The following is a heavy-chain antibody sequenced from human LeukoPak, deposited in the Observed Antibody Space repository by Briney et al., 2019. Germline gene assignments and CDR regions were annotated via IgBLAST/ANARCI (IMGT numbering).Heavy chain of an antibody. V-gene: IGHV3-21*01. CDR3: ARDQSGWYLDY. CDR1: GFTFSSYS. Sequence: GGSLRLSCAASGFTFSSYSMNWVRQAPGRGLEWVSSISSSSSYIYYADSVKGRFTISRDNAKNSLYLQMNSLRAEDTAVYYCARDQSGWYLDYWGQGTLVTVSS. CDR2: ISSSSSYI. D-gene: IGHD6-19*01. J-gene: IGHJ4*02.